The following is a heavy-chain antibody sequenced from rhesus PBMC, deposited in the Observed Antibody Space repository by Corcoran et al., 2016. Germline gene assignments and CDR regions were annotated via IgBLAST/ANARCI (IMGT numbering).Heavy chain of an antibody. CDR3: ARDRSGSYYYFDY. J-gene: IGHJ4*01. CDR1: GGSISDSYY. V-gene: IGHV4-160*01. D-gene: IGHD3-16*01. Sequence: QVQLQASGPGLVKPSETLSLTCTVSGGSISDSYYWSWIRPPPGQGLEWMGRIYGSGGSTNYNPSLKSRVTISRDTSKNQFSLKLSSVTAADTAVYYCARDRSGSYYYFDYWGQGVLVTVSS. CDR2: IYGSGGST.